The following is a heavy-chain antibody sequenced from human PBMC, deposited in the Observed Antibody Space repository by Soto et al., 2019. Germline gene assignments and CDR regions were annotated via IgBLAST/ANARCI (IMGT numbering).Heavy chain of an antibody. CDR1: GFTVSSHA. V-gene: IGHV3-23*01. CDR2: ITADGGT. CDR3: APHVSCSGGSCQYDAFAI. J-gene: IGHJ3*02. D-gene: IGHD2-15*01. Sequence: EVQVLESGGGLVQPGGSLRLSCEGSGFTVSSHAMTWIRQAPGKGPEWVSTITADGGTYYADSVKGRFARSRDTSESTLYLQMTSLGAEDTAAYYCAPHVSCSGGSCQYDAFAIRGQGTMVTVSS.